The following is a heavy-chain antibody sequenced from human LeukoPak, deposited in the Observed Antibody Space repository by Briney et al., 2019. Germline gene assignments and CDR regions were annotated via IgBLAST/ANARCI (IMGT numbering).Heavy chain of an antibody. J-gene: IGHJ4*02. Sequence: PSETLSLTCTVSGGSISSYYWSWIRQPPGKGLEWIGYIYYSGSTNYNPSLKSRVTISADTSKNQFSLKLSSVTAADTAVYYCARRFGSSWGGFDYWGQGTLVTVSS. D-gene: IGHD6-13*01. CDR1: GGSISSYY. CDR2: IYYSGST. V-gene: IGHV4-59*08. CDR3: ARRFGSSWGGFDY.